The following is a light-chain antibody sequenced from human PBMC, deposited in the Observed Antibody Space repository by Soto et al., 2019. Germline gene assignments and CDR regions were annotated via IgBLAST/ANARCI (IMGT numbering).Light chain of an antibody. J-gene: IGKJ1*01. Sequence: EIVMTQSPATLSVSPGERATLSCRASQSVSSNLAWYQQKPGQAPRLLIYGASTRATGIPARFSGSGSGTVFMLTIISLQSEDFVVYYCQQYNNWLAWTFGQGTKVEIK. CDR2: GAS. V-gene: IGKV3-15*01. CDR3: QQYNNWLAWT. CDR1: QSVSSN.